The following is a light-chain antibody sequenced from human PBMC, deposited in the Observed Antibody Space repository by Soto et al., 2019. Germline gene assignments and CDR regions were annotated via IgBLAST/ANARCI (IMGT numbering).Light chain of an antibody. V-gene: IGLV2-14*01. Sequence: QSVLTQPASVSGSPGQSITISCTGTSSDVGGYNYVSWYQQHPGKAPKLMIYEVSNRPLGVSNRFSGSKSGNTASLTISGLQAEDEADYYCCAYAGSGSVVFGGGTKLTVL. CDR2: EVS. J-gene: IGLJ3*02. CDR3: CAYAGSGSVV. CDR1: SSDVGGYNY.